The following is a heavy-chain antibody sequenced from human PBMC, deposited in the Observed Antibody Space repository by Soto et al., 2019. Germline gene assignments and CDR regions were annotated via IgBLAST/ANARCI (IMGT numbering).Heavy chain of an antibody. V-gene: IGHV1-69*13. J-gene: IGHJ3*02. CDR2: IIPTFGTA. D-gene: IGHD2-21*02. CDR1: GGTFSSYS. Sequence: SSLRVSFEGSGGTFSSYSVSWVRQAPVQGLEWMGGIIPTFGTANYAQKFQGRVTITADESTSTAYMELSSLRSEDTAVYYCARGGTGDCGGDCYSDFYAFDIWGQGTMVTVS. CDR3: ARGGTGDCGGDCYSDFYAFDI.